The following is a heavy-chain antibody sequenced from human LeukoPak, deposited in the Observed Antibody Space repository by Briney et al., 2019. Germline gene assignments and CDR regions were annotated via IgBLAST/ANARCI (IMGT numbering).Heavy chain of an antibody. V-gene: IGHV3-33*06. CDR3: AKGAGATITLGYFDY. Sequence: GGSLRLSCAASGFTFSSYCMHWVRQAPGKGLEWVAVNGSNKYYADSVKGRFTISRDNSKNTLYLQMNSLRAEDTAVYYCAKGAGATITLGYFDYWGQGTLVTVSS. CDR2: NGSNK. CDR1: GFTFSSYC. J-gene: IGHJ4*02. D-gene: IGHD5-24*01.